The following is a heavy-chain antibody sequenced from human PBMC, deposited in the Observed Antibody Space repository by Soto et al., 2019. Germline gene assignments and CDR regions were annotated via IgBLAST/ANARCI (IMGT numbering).Heavy chain of an antibody. CDR1: GVSVSNDNYY. CDR3: ARVDEGGNSFGPFDF. CDR2: PYYSRIT. D-gene: IGHD5-18*01. J-gene: IGHJ4*02. Sequence: SETLSLTCNVSGVSVSNDNYYWSWIRQPPGKGLEWIGYPYYSRITNYVPSLKGRVTISIDTSKNQFSLTLSSVTAADTALYYCARVDEGGNSFGPFDFWGQGILVTVSS. V-gene: IGHV4-61*01.